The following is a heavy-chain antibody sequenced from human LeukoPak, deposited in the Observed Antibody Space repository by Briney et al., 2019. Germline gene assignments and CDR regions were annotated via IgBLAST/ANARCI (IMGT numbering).Heavy chain of an antibody. CDR1: GFTFSSYG. Sequence: GGSLRLSCAASGFTFSSYGMHWVRQAPGKGLEWVAFIRYDGSNKYYADSVKGRFTISRDNSKNTLYLQMNSLRAEDTAVYYCAKLPETVVVPAAYFDYWGQGTLVTVSS. D-gene: IGHD2-2*01. CDR3: AKLPETVVVPAAYFDY. V-gene: IGHV3-30*02. CDR2: IRYDGSNK. J-gene: IGHJ4*02.